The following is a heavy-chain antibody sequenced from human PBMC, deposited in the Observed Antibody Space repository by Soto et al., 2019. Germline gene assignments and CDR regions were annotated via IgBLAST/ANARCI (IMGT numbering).Heavy chain of an antibody. CDR1: GDSLTNYY. D-gene: IGHD3-10*01. CDR3: AGHGFGPLHGLVDV. CDR2: IMYSGYS. V-gene: IGHV4-59*08. J-gene: IGHJ6*02. Sequence: QVQLQESGPGLVKPSETLSLTCTVSGDSLTNYYCSWFRQPPGKGLEWIGYIMYSGYSAYNLSLKRRVTMSMDTSKTQFSLMLEAVTATDTAGYYFAGHGFGPLHGLVDVWGQGTTVNVSS.